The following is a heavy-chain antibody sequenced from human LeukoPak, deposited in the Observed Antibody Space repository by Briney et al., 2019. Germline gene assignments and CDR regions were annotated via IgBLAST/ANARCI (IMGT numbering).Heavy chain of an antibody. CDR1: GFNVSNHY. D-gene: IGHD3-10*01. CDR2: IYSGGNS. Sequence: GGSLRLSCAASGFNVSNHYMSWVRQAPGKGLEWVSIIYSGGNSHYADSVKGRSNLSRDTSNNTLYLQMNGLRVEDTAVYYCTRDQAFYGSGSYSWYFDLWGRGTLVTVSS. V-gene: IGHV3-66*01. J-gene: IGHJ2*01. CDR3: TRDQAFYGSGSYSWYFDL.